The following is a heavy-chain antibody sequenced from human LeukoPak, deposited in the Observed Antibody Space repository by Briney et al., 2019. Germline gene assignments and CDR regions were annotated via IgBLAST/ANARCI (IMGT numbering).Heavy chain of an antibody. V-gene: IGHV3-74*01. CDR2: INIDESVT. D-gene: IGHD5-24*01. CDR1: EFTFSSYW. Sequence: LGGSLRLSCAASEFTFSSYWMHWVRQAPGKGLVWVSRINIDESVTTYADSVKGRFIISRDNAKNTVYLQMNSLRAEDTAVYYCARRRDGNNKGFDYWGQGTLVTVSS. CDR3: ARRRDGNNKGFDY. J-gene: IGHJ4*02.